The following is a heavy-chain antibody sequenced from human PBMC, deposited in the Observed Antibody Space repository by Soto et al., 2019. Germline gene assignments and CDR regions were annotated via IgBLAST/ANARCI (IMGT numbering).Heavy chain of an antibody. J-gene: IGHJ4*02. Sequence: PGGSLRLSCVASGFTFSSYSMSWVRQAPGKGLEWVSGFRAGGDDGTTYYADSVKGRFTISRANSKNTRFLQMNSLRAEDTAIYYCAKKVNSGSGSQYFDYFGQGTLVTVSS. D-gene: IGHD3-10*01. CDR3: AKKVNSGSGSQYFDY. CDR2: FRAGGDDGTT. V-gene: IGHV3-23*01. CDR1: GFTFSSYS.